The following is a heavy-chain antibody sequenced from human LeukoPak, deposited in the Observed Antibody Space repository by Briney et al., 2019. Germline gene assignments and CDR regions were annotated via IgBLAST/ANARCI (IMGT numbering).Heavy chain of an antibody. CDR1: GGSISSGSYY. Sequence: SETLSLTCTVSGGSISSGSYYWSWIRQPAGKGLEWIGRIYTSGSTNYNPSLKSRVTISVDTSKNQFSLKLSSVTAADTAVYCCARRDYGSGSYTPFDYWGQGTLVTVSS. CDR2: IYTSGST. CDR3: ARRDYGSGSYTPFDY. J-gene: IGHJ4*02. D-gene: IGHD3-10*01. V-gene: IGHV4-61*02.